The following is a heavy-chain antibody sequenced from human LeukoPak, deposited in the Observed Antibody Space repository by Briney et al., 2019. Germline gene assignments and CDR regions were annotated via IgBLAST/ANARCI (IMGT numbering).Heavy chain of an antibody. D-gene: IGHD5-18*01. J-gene: IGHJ4*02. CDR1: GFPFSSYA. Sequence: GGSLRPSCAPPGFPFSSYARSWVPQAPGKGLWWGSSISGSGGSTYYADSVKGRFTVSRDNSKNTLYLQMNSLRAEDTAVYYCAKARGYSYGPFDYWGQGTLVTVSS. V-gene: IGHV3-23*01. CDR3: AKARGYSYGPFDY. CDR2: ISGSGGST.